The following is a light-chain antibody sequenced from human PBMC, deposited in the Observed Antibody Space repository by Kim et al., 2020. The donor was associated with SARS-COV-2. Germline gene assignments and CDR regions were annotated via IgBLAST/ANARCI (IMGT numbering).Light chain of an antibody. CDR3: SSYSSSNTLI. V-gene: IGLV2-18*02. CDR2: EVT. J-gene: IGLJ2*01. CDR1: SSDVGSYDR. Sequence: GQSVTISCTGTSSDVGSYDRVSWYQQPLGTAPKLMIYEVTNRPSGVPDRFSGSKSANTASLTISGLQAEDEADYYCSSYSSSNTLIFGGGTQLTVL.